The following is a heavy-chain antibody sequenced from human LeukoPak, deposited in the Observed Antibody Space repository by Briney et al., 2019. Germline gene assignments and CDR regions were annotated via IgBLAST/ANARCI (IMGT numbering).Heavy chain of an antibody. J-gene: IGHJ3*02. CDR1: GYTFTGYY. D-gene: IGHD6-19*01. CDR3: ARDHQWLITPDAFDI. V-gene: IGHV1-2*02. Sequence: GASVKVSCKASGYTFTGYYMHWVRQAPGQGLEWMGWINPNSGGTNYAQKFQGRVTMTRDTSISTAYMELSRLRSDDTAVYYCARDHQWLITPDAFDIWGQGTMVTVSS. CDR2: INPNSGGT.